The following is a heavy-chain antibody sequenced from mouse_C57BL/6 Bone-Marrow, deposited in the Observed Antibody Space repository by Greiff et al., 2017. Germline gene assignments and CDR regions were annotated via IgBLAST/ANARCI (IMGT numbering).Heavy chain of an antibody. V-gene: IGHV1-64*01. Sequence: QVQLQQPGAELVKPGASVKLSCKASGYTFTSYWMHWVKQRPGQGLEWIGMIHPNSGSTNYNEKLKSKATLTVAKSSSTAYMQLSSLTSEDSAVYYCARSYDGYYVGYFDYWGQGTTLTVSS. CDR3: ARSYDGYYVGYFDY. CDR1: GYTFTSYW. CDR2: IHPNSGST. J-gene: IGHJ2*01. D-gene: IGHD2-3*01.